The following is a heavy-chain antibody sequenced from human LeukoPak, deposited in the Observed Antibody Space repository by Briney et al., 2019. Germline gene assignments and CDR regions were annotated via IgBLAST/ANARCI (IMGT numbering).Heavy chain of an antibody. D-gene: IGHD6-19*01. V-gene: IGHV4-34*01. CDR1: GGSFSGYY. Sequence: SETLSLTCAVYGGSFSGYYWSWIRQPPGKGLEWIGEINHSGSTNYNPSLKSRVTISVDTSKNQFSLKLSPVTAADTAVYYCARERHSSGWYYYYYMDVWGKGTTVTVSS. CDR3: ARERHSSGWYYYYYMDV. CDR2: INHSGST. J-gene: IGHJ6*03.